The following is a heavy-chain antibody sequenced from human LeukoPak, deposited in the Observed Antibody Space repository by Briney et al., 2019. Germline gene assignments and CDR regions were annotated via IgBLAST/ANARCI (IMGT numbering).Heavy chain of an antibody. CDR2: INPNSGGT. V-gene: IGHV1-2*02. J-gene: IGHJ4*02. CDR3: ARGRIAVAGIFVY. CDR1: GYTFTGYY. D-gene: IGHD6-19*01. Sequence: ASVKVSCKASGYTFTGYYMHWVRLAPGQGLEWRGWINPNSGGTNYAQKFQGRVTMTRDTSISTAYMELSRLRSDDTAVYYCARGRIAVAGIFVYWGQGTLVTVSS.